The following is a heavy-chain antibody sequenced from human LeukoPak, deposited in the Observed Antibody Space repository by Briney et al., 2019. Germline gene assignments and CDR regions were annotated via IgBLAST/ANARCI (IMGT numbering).Heavy chain of an antibody. CDR2: IYYSVST. D-gene: IGHD6-13*01. V-gene: IGHV4-61*08. J-gene: IGHJ4*02. Sequence: NPSQTLSLTCTVSGNSISSGDNYWRWIRQPPGKGLEWIGYIYYSVSTNYNPSLKSRVTISVDTSKNQSSLKLSSVTAADTAVYYCARGSSWYRPFGTSWGQGTLVAVSS. CDR1: GNSISSGDNY. CDR3: ARGSSWYRPFGTS.